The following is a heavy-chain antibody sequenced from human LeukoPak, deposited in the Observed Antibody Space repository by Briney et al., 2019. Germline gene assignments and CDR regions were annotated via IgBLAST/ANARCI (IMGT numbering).Heavy chain of an antibody. J-gene: IGHJ6*02. V-gene: IGHV3-53*01. Sequence: PGGSLRLSCAASGFTVSSNYMSWVRQAPGKGLEWVPVIYSGGSTYYADSVKGRFTISRDNSKNTLYLQMNSLRAEDTAVYYCARGVLGGYYGMDVWGQGTTVTVSS. CDR1: GFTVSSNY. CDR3: ARGVLGGYYGMDV. CDR2: IYSGGST. D-gene: IGHD3-16*01.